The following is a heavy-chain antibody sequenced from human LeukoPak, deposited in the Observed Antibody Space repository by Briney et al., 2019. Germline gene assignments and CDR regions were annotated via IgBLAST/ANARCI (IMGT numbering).Heavy chain of an antibody. D-gene: IGHD3-10*01. V-gene: IGHV3-11*05. Sequence: GGSLRLSCAASGFTFSDYYMSWIRQPPGKGLEWVAYISSSSSSTNYADSVKGRFTISRDNAKNSLYLQMNSLRAEDTAVYYCARVPGKYAFDIWGQGTMVTVSA. CDR3: ARVPGKYAFDI. CDR1: GFTFSDYY. CDR2: ISSSSSST. J-gene: IGHJ3*02.